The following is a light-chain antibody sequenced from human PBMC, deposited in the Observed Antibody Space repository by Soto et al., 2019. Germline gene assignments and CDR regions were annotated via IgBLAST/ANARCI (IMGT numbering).Light chain of an antibody. CDR1: QGLSNY. CDR2: AAS. Sequence: DIKMTQSPSSLSASVGDRVTTTCRASQGLSNYLAWYQQKPGKVPKLLIYAASTLQSGVPSRFSGSGSGTDFTLTISSLQPEDVATYYCQKYNSAPWTFGQGTKV. V-gene: IGKV1-27*01. CDR3: QKYNSAPWT. J-gene: IGKJ1*01.